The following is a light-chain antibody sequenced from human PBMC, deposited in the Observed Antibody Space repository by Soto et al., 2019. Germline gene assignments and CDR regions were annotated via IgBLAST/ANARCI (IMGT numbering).Light chain of an antibody. CDR3: QQYGSSPTT. Sequence: EIVLTQSPGTLSFSPGERATLSCRASQSVSSSYLAWYQQKPGQAPRLLIYGASSRATGIPDRFSGSGSGTDFTLTISRLESEDFAVYYCQQYGSSPTTFGQGTKWIS. CDR1: QSVSSSY. V-gene: IGKV3-20*01. CDR2: GAS. J-gene: IGKJ1*01.